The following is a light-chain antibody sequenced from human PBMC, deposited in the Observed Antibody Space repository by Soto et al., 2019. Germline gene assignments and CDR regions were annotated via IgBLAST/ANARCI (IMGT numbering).Light chain of an antibody. CDR3: QQYNRYPYT. CDR2: KAS. Sequence: DVQMTQSPSTLPASVGDRVTITCRVSQSITSWLAWYQQKPGKAPKLPIYKASTLESGVPSRFSGSGSGTEFTLTISSLQPDDYAAYYCQQYNRYPYTFGQGTKVDIK. V-gene: IGKV1-5*03. J-gene: IGKJ2*01. CDR1: QSITSW.